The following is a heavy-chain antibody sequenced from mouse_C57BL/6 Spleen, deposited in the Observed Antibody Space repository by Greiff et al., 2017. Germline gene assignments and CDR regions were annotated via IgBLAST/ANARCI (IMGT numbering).Heavy chain of an antibody. CDR3: ARPYSNYDPWYFDV. CDR2: IWWDDDK. J-gene: IGHJ1*03. CDR1: GFSLSTFGMG. Sequence: QVTLKESGPGILQPSQTLSLTCSFSGFSLSTFGMGVGWIRQPSGKGLEWLAHIWWDDDKYYNPALKSRLTISKDTSKNQVFLKIANVDTADTATYYCARPYSNYDPWYFDVWGTGTTVTVSS. D-gene: IGHD2-5*01. V-gene: IGHV8-8*01.